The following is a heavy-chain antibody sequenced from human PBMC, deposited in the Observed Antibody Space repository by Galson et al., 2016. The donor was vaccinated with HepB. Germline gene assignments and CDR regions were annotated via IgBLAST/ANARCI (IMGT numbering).Heavy chain of an antibody. CDR2: IFFSGSI. Sequence: LSLTCTISGDSVRSNAVYWSWIRQPPGKGLEWIGYIFFSGSILYNPSLKSRLTIPMDTSKNQSSLRLSSVTAADTAMYSCARERGDYTDSLGYGNLDYWGQGALVTVSS. J-gene: IGHJ4*02. D-gene: IGHD3-22*01. V-gene: IGHV4-30-4*01. CDR3: ARERGDYTDSLGYGNLDY. CDR1: GDSVRSNAVY.